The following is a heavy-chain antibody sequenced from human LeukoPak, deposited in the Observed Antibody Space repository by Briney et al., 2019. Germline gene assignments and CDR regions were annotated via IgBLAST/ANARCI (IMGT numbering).Heavy chain of an antibody. D-gene: IGHD3-10*01. Sequence: ASVKVSCKASGYTFTSYDINWVRQATGQGLEWMGWMNPNSGNTGYAQKFQGRVTMTRNTSISTAYMELSSLRSEDTAVYYRARSPYYYGSGSYPDWGQGTLVTVSS. V-gene: IGHV1-8*01. CDR1: GYTFTSYD. J-gene: IGHJ4*02. CDR2: MNPNSGNT. CDR3: ARSPYYYGSGSYPD.